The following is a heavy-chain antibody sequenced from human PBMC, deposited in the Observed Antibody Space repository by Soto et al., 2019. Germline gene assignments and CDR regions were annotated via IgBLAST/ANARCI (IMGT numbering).Heavy chain of an antibody. V-gene: IGHV4-31*03. CDR1: GGSISSGGYY. Sequence: QVQLQESGPGLVKPSQTLSLTCTVSGGSISSGGYYWIWIRQHPGKGLEWIGYIYYSGSTYYNLSLQSRVTISVDTSKNQFSLKLSSVTAADTAVYYCARDLAAAGAEDGMDVWGQGTTVTVSS. D-gene: IGHD6-13*01. CDR3: ARDLAAAGAEDGMDV. CDR2: IYYSGST. J-gene: IGHJ6*02.